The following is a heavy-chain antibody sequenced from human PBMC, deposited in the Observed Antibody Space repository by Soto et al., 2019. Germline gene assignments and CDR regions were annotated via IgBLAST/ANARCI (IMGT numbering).Heavy chain of an antibody. D-gene: IGHD7-27*01. CDR1: GGSMSPYY. CDR2: VYYSGYT. J-gene: IGHJ4*02. Sequence: PSETLSLTCTVSGGSMSPYYRSWIRQAPGVGLEWIAYVYYSGYTHYNPSLKSRVTMSVDTSKNQFSLKLTSVTAADTAVYYCARRWGTYFDYWGQGTLVTVSS. V-gene: IGHV4-59*12. CDR3: ARRWGTYFDY.